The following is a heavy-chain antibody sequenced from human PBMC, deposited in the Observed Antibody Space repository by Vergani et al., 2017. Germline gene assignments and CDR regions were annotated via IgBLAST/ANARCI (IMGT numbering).Heavy chain of an antibody. J-gene: IGHJ4*02. Sequence: QVQLVQSGAEVKKPGASVKVSCKASGYTFTSYYMHWVRQAPGQGLEWMGIINPSCGHTIYAQQFQGRLTMTRDTSTSTVYMDLSNLRSEDTAVYYCARPHGDILPPDPRRLGYWGQGTLVTVSS. CDR1: GYTFTSYY. CDR2: INPSCGHT. CDR3: ARPHGDILPPDPRRLGY. V-gene: IGHV1-46*03.